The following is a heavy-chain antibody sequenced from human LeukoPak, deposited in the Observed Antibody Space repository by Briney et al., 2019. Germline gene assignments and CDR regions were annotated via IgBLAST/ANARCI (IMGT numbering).Heavy chain of an antibody. Sequence: SETLSLTCTVSGASISSYYWSWIRQPPGKGLEWIGYIYNSGTTNYNPSLKSRVTISVDTYKNQFSLKLNSVTAADTAVYFCARRPGYYYDSSGYLDYWGQGTLVTVSS. D-gene: IGHD3-22*01. J-gene: IGHJ4*02. V-gene: IGHV4-59*08. CDR1: GASISSYY. CDR2: IYNSGTT. CDR3: ARRPGYYYDSSGYLDY.